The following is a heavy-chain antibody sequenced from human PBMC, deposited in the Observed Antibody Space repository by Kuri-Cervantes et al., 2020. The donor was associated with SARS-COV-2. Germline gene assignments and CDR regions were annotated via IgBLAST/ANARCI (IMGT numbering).Heavy chain of an antibody. CDR2: IRYDGSNK. CDR1: GFTFSSYG. J-gene: IGHJ1*01. CDR3: ARGVVAATPGFFQH. V-gene: IGHV3-30*02. Sequence: GGSLRLSCAASGFTFSSYGMHWVRQAPGEGLEWVAFIRYDGSNKYYADSVKGRFTISRDNAKNSLYLQMNSLRAEDTALYYCARGVVAATPGFFQHWGQGTLVTVSS. D-gene: IGHD2-15*01.